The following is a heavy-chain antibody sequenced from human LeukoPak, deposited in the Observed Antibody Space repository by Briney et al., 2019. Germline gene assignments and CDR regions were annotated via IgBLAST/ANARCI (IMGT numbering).Heavy chain of an antibody. CDR2: IYHSGST. V-gene: IGHV4-38-2*02. CDR1: GYSISSGYY. D-gene: IGHD1-26*01. J-gene: IGHJ4*02. CDR3: ARPGSGSYFDY. Sequence: PSETLSLTCTVSGYSISSGYYWGWIRQPPGKGLEWIGSIYHSGSTYYNPSLKSRVTISVDTSKNQFSLKLSSVTAADTAVYYCARPGSGSYFDYWGQGTLVTVSS.